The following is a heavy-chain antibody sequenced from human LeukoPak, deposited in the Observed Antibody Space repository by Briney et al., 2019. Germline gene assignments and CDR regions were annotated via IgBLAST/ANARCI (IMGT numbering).Heavy chain of an antibody. Sequence: PGGSLRLSCAASGFTFSSYSMNWVRQAPGKGLEWVSSISSSSSYIYYADSVKRRFTISRDNAKNSLYLQMNSLRAEDTAVCYCASQDIVVVPAAMQGPFDYWGQGTLVTVSS. CDR2: ISSSSSYI. J-gene: IGHJ4*02. CDR1: GFTFSSYS. CDR3: ASQDIVVVPAAMQGPFDY. D-gene: IGHD2-2*01. V-gene: IGHV3-21*01.